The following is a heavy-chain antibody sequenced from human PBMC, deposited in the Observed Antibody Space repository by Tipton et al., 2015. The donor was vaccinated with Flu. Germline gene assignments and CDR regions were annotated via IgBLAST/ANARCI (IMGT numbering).Heavy chain of an antibody. D-gene: IGHD3-10*01. J-gene: IGHJ4*02. CDR3: ARGDLGYYGSGIYYFDY. CDR1: GYSISSGYY. Sequence: TLSLTCSVSGYSISSGYYWGWVRQSPGKGLERIGFIHYNGNTKYNPSLKSRVTISIDTSKKHFSLNLSSVTAADTAVYYCARGDLGYYGSGIYYFDYWGQGSLVTVSS. V-gene: IGHV4-38-2*02. CDR2: IHYNGNT.